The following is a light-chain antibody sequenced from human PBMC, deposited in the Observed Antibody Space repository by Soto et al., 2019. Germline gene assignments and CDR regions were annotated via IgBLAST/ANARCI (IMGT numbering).Light chain of an antibody. CDR2: DAY. CDR3: QQRRNWPPLT. V-gene: IGKV3-11*01. Sequence: EIVLTQSPATLSLSPGERATLSCRASQSVSSYLAWYQQKPGQAPRLLIYDAYNRATGIPARFSGSGSGTDFTLTISSLEPEDFAVYYCQQRRNWPPLTFGGWTKVDIK. CDR1: QSVSSY. J-gene: IGKJ4*01.